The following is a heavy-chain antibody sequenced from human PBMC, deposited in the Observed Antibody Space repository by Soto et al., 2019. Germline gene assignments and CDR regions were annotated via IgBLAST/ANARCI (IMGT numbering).Heavy chain of an antibody. CDR1: GGTFSSYA. D-gene: IGHD2-15*01. Sequence: ASVKVSCKASGGTFSSYAISWVRQAPGQGLEWMGGIIPIFGTANYAQKFQGRVTITADGSTSTAYMELSSLRSEDTAVYYCARLYCSGGSCYYYFDYWGQGTLVTVSS. CDR3: ARLYCSGGSCYYYFDY. J-gene: IGHJ4*02. CDR2: IIPIFGTA. V-gene: IGHV1-69*13.